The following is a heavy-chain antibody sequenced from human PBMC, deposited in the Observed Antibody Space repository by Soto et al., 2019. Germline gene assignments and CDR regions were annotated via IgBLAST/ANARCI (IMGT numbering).Heavy chain of an antibody. CDR3: ARWSYLDY. Sequence: GGSLRLSCAVSGLSFGSYALIWVRQAPGKGLEWVSTISGSDGKTFYADSVKGRFSISRDTSQNTLYLQMNSLRADDTAIYYCARWSYLDYWGQETRVTVSS. D-gene: IGHD3-3*01. V-gene: IGHV3-23*01. CDR2: ISGSDGKT. J-gene: IGHJ4*02. CDR1: GLSFGSYA.